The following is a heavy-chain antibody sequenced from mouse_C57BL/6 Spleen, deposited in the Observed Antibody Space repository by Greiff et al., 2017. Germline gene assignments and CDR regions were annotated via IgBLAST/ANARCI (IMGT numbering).Heavy chain of an antibody. CDR2: IDPSDSYT. CDR1: GYTFTSYW. CDR3: ARRIPYYYGSSYGYFDV. J-gene: IGHJ1*03. D-gene: IGHD1-1*01. Sequence: QVQLQQPGAELVKPGASVKLSCKASGYTFTSYWMQWVKQRPGPGLEWIGEIDPSDSYTNYNQKFKGKATLTVDTSSSTAYMQLSSLTSEDSAVYYCARRIPYYYGSSYGYFDVWGTGTTVTVSS. V-gene: IGHV1-50*01.